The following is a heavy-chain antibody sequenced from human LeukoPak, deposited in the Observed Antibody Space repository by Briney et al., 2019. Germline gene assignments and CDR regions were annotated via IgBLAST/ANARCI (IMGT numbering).Heavy chain of an antibody. Sequence: GGSLRLSCAASGVSFSSDIMNWVRQAPGKGLEWVSSISSSSNYIYYADSVKGRFTISRDNAKNSLYLQMNSLRAEDTAVYYCARRAAIDYWGQGTLVTVSS. V-gene: IGHV3-21*01. CDR2: ISSSSNYI. CDR1: GVSFSSDI. D-gene: IGHD2-15*01. J-gene: IGHJ4*02. CDR3: ARRAAIDY.